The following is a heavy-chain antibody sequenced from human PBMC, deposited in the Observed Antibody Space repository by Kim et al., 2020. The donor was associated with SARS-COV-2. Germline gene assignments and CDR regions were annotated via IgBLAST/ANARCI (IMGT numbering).Heavy chain of an antibody. CDR3: ARDRGVAAAGNWFDP. Sequence: SETLSLTCAVYGGSISSSNWRSWVRQPPGEGLGWIGEIYHSGSTNYNPPLKSRVTISVDKTKNQFPLKLSSVTAADTALYYCARDRGVAAAGNWFDPWGQGNLVTVSA. CDR1: GGSISSSNW. CDR2: IYHSGST. J-gene: IGHJ5*02. V-gene: IGHV4-4*02. D-gene: IGHD6-13*01.